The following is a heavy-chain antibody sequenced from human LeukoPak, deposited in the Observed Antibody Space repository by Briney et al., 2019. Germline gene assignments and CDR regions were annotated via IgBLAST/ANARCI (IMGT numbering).Heavy chain of an antibody. CDR2: INHSGST. J-gene: IGHJ4*02. CDR1: GGSFSDYY. V-gene: IGHV4-34*01. CDR3: AREVIPGKIDY. Sequence: PSETLSLTCAVYGGSFSDYYWSWIRQPPGKGLEWIGEINHSGSTNYNPSLKSRVTISVDTSKNQFSLKLSSVTAADTAVYYCAREVIPGKIDYGGREPRVTVSS. D-gene: IGHD2-2*01.